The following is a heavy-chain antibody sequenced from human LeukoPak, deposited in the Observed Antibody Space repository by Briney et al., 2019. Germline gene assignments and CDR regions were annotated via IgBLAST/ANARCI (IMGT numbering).Heavy chain of an antibody. CDR3: ARHSKWNSGVDWFDP. D-gene: IGHD1/OR15-1a*01. CDR1: GGSISSSSYY. J-gene: IGHJ5*02. Sequence: SETLSLTCTVSGGSISSSSYYWGWIRQPPGKGLEWIGSIYYSGSTYYNPSLKSRVTISIDTSENQLSLRLNSVTAADTAVYYCARHSKWNSGVDWFDPWGQGTQVTVSS. V-gene: IGHV4-39*01. CDR2: IYYSGST.